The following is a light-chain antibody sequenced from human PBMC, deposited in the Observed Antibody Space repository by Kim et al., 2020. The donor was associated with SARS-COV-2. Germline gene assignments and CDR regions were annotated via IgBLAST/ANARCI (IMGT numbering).Light chain of an antibody. CDR3: QQYDMSPLT. CDR1: QSVSSSY. V-gene: IGKV3-20*01. J-gene: IGKJ4*01. Sequence: ATGERAIRSCRARQSVSSSYLAWYQQKPGQAPRLLIYGASSRATGIPDRFSGSESGTDFTLTISRLEPEDFAVYYCQQYDMSPLTFGGGTKVDIK. CDR2: GAS.